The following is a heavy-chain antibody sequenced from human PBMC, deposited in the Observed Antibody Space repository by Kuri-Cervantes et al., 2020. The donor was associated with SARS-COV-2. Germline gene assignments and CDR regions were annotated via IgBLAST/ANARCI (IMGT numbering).Heavy chain of an antibody. CDR3: ARGRRVKQQLAFDP. V-gene: IGHV1-18*01. CDR1: GYTFTSYG. Sequence: ASVKVSCKASGYTFTSYGISWVRQAPGQGLEWMGWISAYNGNTDYAQKFQGRVTMTRNTSISTAYMELSSLRSEDTAVYYCARGRRVKQQLAFDPWGQGTLVTVSS. D-gene: IGHD6-13*01. CDR2: ISAYNGNT. J-gene: IGHJ5*02.